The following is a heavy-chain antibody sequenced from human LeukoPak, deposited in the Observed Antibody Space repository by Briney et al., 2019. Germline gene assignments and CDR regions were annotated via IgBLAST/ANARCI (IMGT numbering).Heavy chain of an antibody. CDR1: GFPFSSYA. Sequence: GGSLRLSCAASGFPFSSYAMSWVRQAPGKGLEWVSAIIGSGGSTYYAASVKGRFTISRDNSKNTLYLQMNSLRAEDTAVYYCAKGEYSSGWYDWFDPWGQGTLVTVSS. D-gene: IGHD6-19*01. CDR3: AKGEYSSGWYDWFDP. V-gene: IGHV3-23*01. J-gene: IGHJ5*02. CDR2: IIGSGGST.